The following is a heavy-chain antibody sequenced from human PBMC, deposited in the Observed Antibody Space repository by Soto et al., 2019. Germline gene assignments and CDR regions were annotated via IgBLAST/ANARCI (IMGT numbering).Heavy chain of an antibody. Sequence: ASVKVSCKASGYTFTGYYMHWVRQAPGQGLEWMGWINPNSGGTNYAQKFQGRVTMTRGTSISTAYMELSRLRSDDTAVYYCARRTVLTAAKVQLDPWGQGTLVTVS. D-gene: IGHD1-1*01. CDR3: ARRTVLTAAKVQLDP. CDR2: INPNSGGT. V-gene: IGHV1-2*02. CDR1: GYTFTGYY. J-gene: IGHJ5*02.